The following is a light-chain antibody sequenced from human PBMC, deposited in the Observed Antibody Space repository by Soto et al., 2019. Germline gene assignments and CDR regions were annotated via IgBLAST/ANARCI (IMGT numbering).Light chain of an antibody. Sequence: DIQMTQAPSSLSASVGDRVTMTCRASRSISRFLNWYQQRPGEAPKLVIYGASSLQSGVPSRFSGSASGTDFTLTITSLQPEDFATYYCQQSYNTPYTFGQGTKVDIK. V-gene: IGKV1-39*01. CDR3: QQSYNTPYT. CDR2: GAS. CDR1: RSISRF. J-gene: IGKJ2*01.